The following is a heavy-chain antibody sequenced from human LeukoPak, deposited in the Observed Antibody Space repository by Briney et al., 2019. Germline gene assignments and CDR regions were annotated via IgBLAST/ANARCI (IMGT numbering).Heavy chain of an antibody. CDR1: GGSFSGYY. V-gene: IGHV4-34*01. Sequence: SEALSLTCAVYGGSFSGYYWSWIRQPPGKGLEWIGEINHSGSTNYNPSLKSRVTISVDTSKNQFSLKLSSVTAADAAVYYCARRGMDVWGQGTTVTVSS. CDR2: INHSGST. CDR3: ARRGMDV. J-gene: IGHJ6*02.